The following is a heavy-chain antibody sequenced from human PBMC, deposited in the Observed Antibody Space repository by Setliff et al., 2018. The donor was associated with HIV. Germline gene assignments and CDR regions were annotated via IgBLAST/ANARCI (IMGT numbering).Heavy chain of an antibody. Sequence: HPGGSLRLSCAASGFAFRNYIFHWVRQAPGKGLGWVAIISSDGSDKNYADSVKGRFTVSRDNSKNTLYLQMNSLRGEDTAVYYCSRHLGYCSTTNSCWGQGTPVTVSS. CDR1: GFAFRNYI. V-gene: IGHV3-30*01. CDR2: ISSDGSDK. D-gene: IGHD2-2*03. CDR3: SRHLGYCSTTNSC. J-gene: IGHJ4*02.